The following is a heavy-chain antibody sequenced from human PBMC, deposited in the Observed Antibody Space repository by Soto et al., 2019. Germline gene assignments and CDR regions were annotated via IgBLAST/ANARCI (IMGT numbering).Heavy chain of an antibody. D-gene: IGHD6-13*01. CDR1: GFTFSSYG. V-gene: IGHV3-30*18. CDR3: ANRGSSSWYAYYDGMDV. J-gene: IGHJ6*02. CDR2: ISYDGSNK. Sequence: QVQLVESGGGVVQPGRSLRLSCAASGFTFSSYGMHWVRQAPGKGLEWVAVISYDGSNKYYADSVKGRFTISRDNSKNTLYLQMNSLRAEDTAVYYCANRGSSSWYAYYDGMDVWGQGTTVTVS.